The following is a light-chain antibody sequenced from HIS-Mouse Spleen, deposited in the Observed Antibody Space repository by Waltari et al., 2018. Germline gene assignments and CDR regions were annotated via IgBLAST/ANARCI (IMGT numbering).Light chain of an antibody. V-gene: IGLV3-19*01. J-gene: IGLJ2*01. CDR1: SLRSYY. CDR2: GKN. Sequence: SSELTQDPAVSVALGQTVRITCQGDSLRSYYASWYQQKPGQAPVLVIYGKNNRPPGVPDRFSGSSSGNKASLTITGAQAEDEADYYCNSRDSSGNHVVFGGGTKLTVL. CDR3: NSRDSSGNHVV.